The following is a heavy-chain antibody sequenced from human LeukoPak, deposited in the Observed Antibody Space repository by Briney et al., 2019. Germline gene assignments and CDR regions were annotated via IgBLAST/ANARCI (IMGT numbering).Heavy chain of an antibody. CDR3: ARGRDY. CDR1: GGSFSGYY. V-gene: IGHV4-34*01. CDR2: INHSGST. J-gene: IGHJ4*02. Sequence: SETLSLTCAVYGGSFSGYYWSWIRQPPGKGLEWIGEINHSGSTNFNPSLKSRVTISVDTSKNQFSLKLSSVTAADTAVYYCARGRDYWGQGTLVTASS.